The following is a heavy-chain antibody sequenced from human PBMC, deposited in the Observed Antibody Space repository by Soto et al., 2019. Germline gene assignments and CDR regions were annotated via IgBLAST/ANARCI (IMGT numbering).Heavy chain of an antibody. CDR2: IIPLFGTT. CDR3: ARDSIVAAGTDY. V-gene: IGHV1-69*13. Sequence: GASVKVSCKASGVTFSSYTIAWVRQAPGQGLEWMGEIIPLFGTTNYVEKFQGRLTITADASTSTAYMELSSLRSEDTAMYYCARDSIVAAGTDYWGQGTLVTVSS. D-gene: IGHD6-13*01. CDR1: GVTFSSYT. J-gene: IGHJ4*02.